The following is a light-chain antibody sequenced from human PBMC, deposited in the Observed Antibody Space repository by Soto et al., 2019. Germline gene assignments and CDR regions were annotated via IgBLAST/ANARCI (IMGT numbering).Light chain of an antibody. J-gene: IGKJ1*01. CDR1: QSISSW. V-gene: IGKV1-5*03. CDR3: QQYDSYPWT. Sequence: DIQVPQSPSSLSASVGDRVTITCRASQSISSWLAWYQQKPGKAPKLLIYKASSLESGVPSRFSGSGSGTEFTLTISSLQPDDFATYYCQQYDSYPWTSGQGTEVDIK. CDR2: KAS.